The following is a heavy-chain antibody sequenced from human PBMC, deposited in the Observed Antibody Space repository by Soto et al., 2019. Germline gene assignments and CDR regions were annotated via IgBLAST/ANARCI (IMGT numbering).Heavy chain of an antibody. J-gene: IGHJ4*02. V-gene: IGHV4-31*03. D-gene: IGHD7-27*01. CDR1: GDSISSSDYY. CDR2: IYNSGST. Sequence: QVQLQESGPGLVKPSQTLSLTCYVSGDSISSSDYYWSRIRQHPGKGLEWIGYIYNSGSTYYNPSLKSRVTISGDTSKNQFSLKLSSVTAADTAVYYCASLTGATFDYWGQGTLVTVSS. CDR3: ASLTGATFDY.